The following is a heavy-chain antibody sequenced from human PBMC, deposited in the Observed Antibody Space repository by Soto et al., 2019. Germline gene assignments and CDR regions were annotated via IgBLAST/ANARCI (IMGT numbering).Heavy chain of an antibody. CDR1: GGSISSYY. Sequence: SETLSLTCTVSGGSISSYYWSWIRQPPGKGLEWIGYIYYSGSTNYNPSLKSRVTISVDTSKNQFSLKLSSVTAADTAVYYCAREIVVVPAAPEYYYYYYMDVWGKGTTVTVSS. CDR2: IYYSGST. J-gene: IGHJ6*03. V-gene: IGHV4-59*12. CDR3: AREIVVVPAAPEYYYYYYMDV. D-gene: IGHD2-2*01.